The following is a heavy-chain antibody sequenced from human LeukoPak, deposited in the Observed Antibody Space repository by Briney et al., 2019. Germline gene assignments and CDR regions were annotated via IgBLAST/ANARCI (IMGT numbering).Heavy chain of an antibody. V-gene: IGHV3-23*01. CDR2: ISGSGGST. CDR3: ANDLLVVVPAQGDY. J-gene: IGHJ4*02. D-gene: IGHD2-2*01. CDR1: GFTFSSYA. Sequence: PGGSLRLSCAASGFTFSSYAMSWVRQAPGKGLEWVSAISGSGGSTYYADSVKGRFTISRDNSKNTLYLQMNSLRAEDTAVYYCANDLLVVVPAQGDYWGRGTLVTVSS.